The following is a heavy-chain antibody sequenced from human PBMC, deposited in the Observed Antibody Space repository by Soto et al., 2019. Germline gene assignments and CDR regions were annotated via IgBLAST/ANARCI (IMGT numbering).Heavy chain of an antibody. CDR2: IYYSGST. CDR3: ARGLSSYYYDSSGPDNWCEP. V-gene: IGHV4-59*01. D-gene: IGHD3-22*01. J-gene: IGHJ5*02. Sequence: QVQLQESGPGLVKPSETLSLTCTVSGGSISSYYWSWIRQPPGKGLEWIGYIYYSGSTNYNPSLKGRVTISVVTAKSQFSLKLSSVTAADTAVYYCARGLSSYYYDSSGPDNWCEPSGQGTLVTVSS. CDR1: GGSISSYY.